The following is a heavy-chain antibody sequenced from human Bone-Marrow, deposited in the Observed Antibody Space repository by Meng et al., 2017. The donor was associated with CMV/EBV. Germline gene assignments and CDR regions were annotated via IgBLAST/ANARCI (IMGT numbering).Heavy chain of an antibody. CDR1: GGSISSSSYY. CDR3: AVSSGWYGDAIDN. CDR2: IYYSGST. J-gene: IGHJ3*02. D-gene: IGHD6-19*01. V-gene: IGHV4-39*01. Sequence: GPLRLSCTVSGGSISSSSYYWGWVRQPPGKGLEWVGSIYYSGSTYYNPSLESRVTIYVDPSKNQFSLKLSSVPAADTAVYYCAVSSGWYGDAIDNWCQGTMVTVSS.